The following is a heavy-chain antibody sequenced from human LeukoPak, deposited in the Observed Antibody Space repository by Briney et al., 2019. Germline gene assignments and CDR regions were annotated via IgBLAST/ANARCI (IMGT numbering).Heavy chain of an antibody. CDR1: GDSVSSNSAA. CDR2: TYYRSKWYN. CDR3: ARGGGYSGYDFGY. Sequence: SQTLSLTCAISGDSVSSNSAAWNWIRPSPSRGLEWLGRTYYRSKWYNDYAVSVKSRITINPDTSKNQFSLQLNSVTAADTAVYYCARGGGYSGYDFGYWGQGTLVTVSS. J-gene: IGHJ4*02. V-gene: IGHV6-1*01. D-gene: IGHD5-12*01.